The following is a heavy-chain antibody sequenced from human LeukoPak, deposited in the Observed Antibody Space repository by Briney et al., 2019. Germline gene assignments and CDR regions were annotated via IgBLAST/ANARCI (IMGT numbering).Heavy chain of an antibody. CDR3: AADGYSSPFDY. J-gene: IGHJ4*02. Sequence: GGSLRLSCAASGFIFSNYWMNWVRQTPGKGLEWVANIKKDGSEKYYVDSVGGRFTISRDNAKNSLYLQMNSLRAEDTAVYYCAADGYSSPFDYWGQGTLVTVSS. D-gene: IGHD5-24*01. CDR2: IKKDGSEK. CDR1: GFIFSNYW. V-gene: IGHV3-7*01.